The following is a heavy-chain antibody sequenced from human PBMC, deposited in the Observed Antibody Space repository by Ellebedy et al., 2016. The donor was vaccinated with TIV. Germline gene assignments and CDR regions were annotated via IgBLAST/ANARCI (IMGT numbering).Heavy chain of an antibody. CDR3: ARAGRGYSYGPLIG. CDR2: ISAYNGNT. V-gene: IGHV1-18*01. J-gene: IGHJ4*02. Sequence: AASVKVSCKASGYTFTSYGISWARQAPGQGLEWMGWISAYNGNTNYAQKLQGRVTMTTDTSTSTAYMELRSLRSDDTAVYYCARAGRGYSYGPLIGWGQGTLVTVSS. CDR1: GYTFTSYG. D-gene: IGHD5-18*01.